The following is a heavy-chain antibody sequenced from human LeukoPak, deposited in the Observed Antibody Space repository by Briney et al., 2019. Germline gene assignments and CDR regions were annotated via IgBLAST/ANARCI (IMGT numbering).Heavy chain of an antibody. CDR3: GQSAVGHYYYYYMDA. D-gene: IGHD2/OR15-2a*01. J-gene: IGHJ6*03. Sequence: SETLSLTCAVYGGSFSGYYWSWIRQPPGKGLEWIGYIYYSGSTNYNPSLKSRVTISVDTSKNQFSLKLSSVTAADTAVYYCGQSAVGHYYYYYMDAWGQGTTVTVSS. CDR1: GGSFSGYY. V-gene: IGHV4-59*01. CDR2: IYYSGST.